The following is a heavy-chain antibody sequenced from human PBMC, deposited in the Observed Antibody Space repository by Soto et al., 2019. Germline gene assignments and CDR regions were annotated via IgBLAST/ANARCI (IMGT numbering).Heavy chain of an antibody. V-gene: IGHV1-2*02. CDR2: INPNSGGT. J-gene: IGHJ5*02. CDR3: ARDAPYCSGGSCYLRSFVP. CDR1: GYTFTGYY. Sequence: ASVKVSCKTSGYTFTGYYMHWVRQAPGQGLEWMGWINPNSGGTNYAQKFQGRVTMTRDTSISTAYMELSRLRSDDTAVYYCARDAPYCSGGSCYLRSFVPWGQGTLVTVSS. D-gene: IGHD2-15*01.